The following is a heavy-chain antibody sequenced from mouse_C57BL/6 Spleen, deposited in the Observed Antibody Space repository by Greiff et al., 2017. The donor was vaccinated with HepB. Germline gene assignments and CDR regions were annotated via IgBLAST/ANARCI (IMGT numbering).Heavy chain of an antibody. D-gene: IGHD1-1*01. CDR2: ISYDGSN. Sequence: EVQLQQSGPGLVKPSQSLSLTCSVTGYSITSGYYWNWIRQFPGNKLEWMGYISYDGSNNYNPSLKNRISITRDTSKNQFFLKLNSVTTEDTATYYCARTPPITTVVADYWGQGTTLTVSS. CDR1: GYSITSGYY. J-gene: IGHJ2*01. V-gene: IGHV3-6*01. CDR3: ARTPPITTVVADY.